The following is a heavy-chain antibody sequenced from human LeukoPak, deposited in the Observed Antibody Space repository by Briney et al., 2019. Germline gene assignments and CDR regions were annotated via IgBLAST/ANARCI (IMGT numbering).Heavy chain of an antibody. D-gene: IGHD2-2*01. Sequence: SETLSLTCAVYGGSFSGYYWSWIRQAPGKGLEWIGEINHSGSTNYNPSLKSRVTISVDTSKNQFSLTLSSVTAADTAVYYCARGRYCSSTSCYRPPYYYYGMDVWGQGTTVTVSS. CDR1: GGSFSGYY. V-gene: IGHV4-34*01. CDR2: INHSGST. CDR3: ARGRYCSSTSCYRPPYYYYGMDV. J-gene: IGHJ6*02.